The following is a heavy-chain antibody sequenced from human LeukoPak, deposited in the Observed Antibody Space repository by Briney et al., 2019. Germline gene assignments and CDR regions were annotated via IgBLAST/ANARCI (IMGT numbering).Heavy chain of an antibody. CDR2: ISGSGGSS. CDR3: AKLYSSSSYASDY. J-gene: IGHJ4*02. D-gene: IGHD6-13*01. CDR1: GFTFSSYA. V-gene: IGHV3-23*01. Sequence: PGGSLRLSCAASGFTFSSYAMSWVRQAPGKGLEWVSAISGSGGSSYYADSLKGRFTISRDNSKNTLYLQMNSLRAEDTAVYYCAKLYSSSSYASDYWGQGTLVTVSS.